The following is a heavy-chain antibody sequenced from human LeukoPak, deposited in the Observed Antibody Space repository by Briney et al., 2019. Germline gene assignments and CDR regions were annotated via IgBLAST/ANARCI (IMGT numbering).Heavy chain of an antibody. CDR3: ARGARAGYNLEPLDY. J-gene: IGHJ4*02. CDR2: IYYSGST. CDR1: GGSMSSYY. V-gene: IGHV4-59*08. D-gene: IGHD5-24*01. Sequence: SETLSLTCTVSGGSMSSYYWSWIRQPPGKGLEWIGYIYYSGSTKYNPSLKSRVTISVDTSKNQFSLKLSSVTAADTAVYYCARGARAGYNLEPLDYWGQGTLVTVSS.